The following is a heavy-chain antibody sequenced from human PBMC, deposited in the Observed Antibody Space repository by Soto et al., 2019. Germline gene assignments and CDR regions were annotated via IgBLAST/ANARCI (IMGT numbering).Heavy chain of an antibody. J-gene: IGHJ4*02. Sequence: EVQLLESGGGLVQPGGSLRLSCAASGFTFSSYAMSWVRQAPGKGLEWVSAISGSGGSTYYADSVKGRFTISRDNSKNTLYLQKNSLRAEDTAVYYCAKDERPYYGSGRYYNTEGPYYFDYWGQGTLVTVSS. CDR3: AKDERPYYGSGRYYNTEGPYYFDY. CDR1: GFTFSSYA. V-gene: IGHV3-23*01. CDR2: ISGSGGST. D-gene: IGHD3-10*01.